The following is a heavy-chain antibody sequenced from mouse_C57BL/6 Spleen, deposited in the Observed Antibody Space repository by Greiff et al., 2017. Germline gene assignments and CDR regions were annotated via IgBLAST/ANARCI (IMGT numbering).Heavy chain of an antibody. V-gene: IGHV1-61*01. J-gene: IGHJ2*01. CDR3: AREEVPYYFDY. D-gene: IGHD2-14*01. Sequence: QLQLQQPGAELVRPGSSVKLSCKASGYTFTSYWMDWVKQRPGQGLEWIGNIYPSDSETHYNQKFKDKATLTVDKSSSTAYMQLSSLTSEDSAVYYCAREEVPYYFDYWGQGTTLTVSS. CDR1: GYTFTSYW. CDR2: IYPSDSET.